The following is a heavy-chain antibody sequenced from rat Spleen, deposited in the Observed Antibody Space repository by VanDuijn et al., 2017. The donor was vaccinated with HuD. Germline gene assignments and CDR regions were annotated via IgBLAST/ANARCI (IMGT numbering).Heavy chain of an antibody. J-gene: IGHJ4*01. CDR3: ARGGGYSDPMDA. CDR1: GFSLTSYN. D-gene: IGHD1-11*01. CDR2: IWTGGST. Sequence: QVQLKESGPGLVQPSQTLSLTCTVSGFSLTSYNVHWVRQPTGKGLEWMGVIWTGGSTDYNSALKSRLSISRDTSKSQVFLKMNSLQTEDIATYYCARGGGYSDPMDAWGQGASVTVSS. V-gene: IGHV2-30*01.